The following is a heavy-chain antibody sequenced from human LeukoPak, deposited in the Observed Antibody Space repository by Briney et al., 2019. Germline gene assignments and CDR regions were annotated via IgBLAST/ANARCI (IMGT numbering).Heavy chain of an antibody. Sequence: ASVKVSCKASGYTFTSYGINWVRQATGQGLEWMGWMNPNSGNTGYAQKFQGRVTITRNTSISTAYMELSSLRSEDTAVYYCAREITGTPGGDYWGQGTLVTVSS. CDR3: AREITGTPGGDY. CDR1: GYTFTSYG. CDR2: MNPNSGNT. J-gene: IGHJ4*02. D-gene: IGHD1-20*01. V-gene: IGHV1-8*03.